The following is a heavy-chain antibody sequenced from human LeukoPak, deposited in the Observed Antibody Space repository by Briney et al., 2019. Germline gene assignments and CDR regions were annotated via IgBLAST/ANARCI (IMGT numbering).Heavy chain of an antibody. V-gene: IGHV4-39*07. CDR1: GGSISSSSYF. D-gene: IGHD3-10*01. Sequence: SETLSLTCTVSGGSISSSSYFWGWIRRPPGKGLEWIGSIHSSGTTYYNPALKSRVTISVDKSKNQFSLKLSSVTAADTAVYYCARGSIYYGSGSYYKKYNWFDPWGQGTLVTVSS. CDR3: ARGSIYYGSGSYYKKYNWFDP. J-gene: IGHJ5*02. CDR2: IHSSGTT.